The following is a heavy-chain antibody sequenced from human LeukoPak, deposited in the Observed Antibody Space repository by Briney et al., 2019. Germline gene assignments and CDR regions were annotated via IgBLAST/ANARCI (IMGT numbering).Heavy chain of an antibody. D-gene: IGHD3-10*01. Sequence: EASVKVSCKASGYTFTSYAMNWVRQAPGQGLEWMGWINTNTGNPTYAQGFTGRFVFSLDTSVSTAYLQISSLKAEDTAVYYCARDGFAYGSGSYYRRYWGQGTLVTVSS. V-gene: IGHV7-4-1*02. J-gene: IGHJ4*02. CDR1: GYTFTSYA. CDR2: INTNTGNP. CDR3: ARDGFAYGSGSYYRRY.